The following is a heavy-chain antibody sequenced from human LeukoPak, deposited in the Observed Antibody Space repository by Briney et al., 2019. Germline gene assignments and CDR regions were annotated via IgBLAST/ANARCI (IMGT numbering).Heavy chain of an antibody. CDR3: ARDLGRDGSGWYPYHDY. V-gene: IGHV1-2*02. CDR2: IIPNSGVT. J-gene: IGHJ4*02. D-gene: IGHD6-19*01. Sequence: ASVKVSCKASGYTFTGYYMHWVRQAPGQGLEWMGWIIPNSGVTNYAQKFQGKVTLTRDTSISTAYMELSRLTSDDTAVYYCARDLGRDGSGWYPYHDYWGQGTRVTVSS. CDR1: GYTFTGYY.